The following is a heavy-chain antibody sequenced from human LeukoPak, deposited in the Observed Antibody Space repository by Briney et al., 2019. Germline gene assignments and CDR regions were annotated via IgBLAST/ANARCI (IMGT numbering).Heavy chain of an antibody. V-gene: IGHV1-2*02. CDR2: INPNSGGT. Sequence: ASVKVSCKASGYTFTGYYMRWVRQAPGQGLEWMGWINPNSGGTNYAQKFQGRVTMTRDTSISTAYMELSRLRSDDTAVYYCARAGSDQYCTGGVCYSAYWGQGTLVTVSS. J-gene: IGHJ4*02. CDR1: GYTFTGYY. D-gene: IGHD2-8*02. CDR3: ARAGSDQYCTGGVCYSAY.